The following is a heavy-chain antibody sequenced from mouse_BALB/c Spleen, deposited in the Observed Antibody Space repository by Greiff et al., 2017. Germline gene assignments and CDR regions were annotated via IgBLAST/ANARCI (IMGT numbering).Heavy chain of an antibody. CDR2: ISSGGST. Sequence: EVKLMESGGGLVKPGGSLKLSCAASGFTFSSYAMSWVRQTPEKRLEWVASISSGGSTYYPDSVKGRFTISRDNARNILYLQMSSLRSEDTAMYYCARDDYDDAMDYWGQGTSVTVSS. J-gene: IGHJ4*01. CDR3: ARDDYDDAMDY. V-gene: IGHV5-6-5*01. D-gene: IGHD2-4*01. CDR1: GFTFSSYA.